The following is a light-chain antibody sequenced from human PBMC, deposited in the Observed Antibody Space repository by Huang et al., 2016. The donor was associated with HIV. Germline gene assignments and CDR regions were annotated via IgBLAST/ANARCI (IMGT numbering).Light chain of an antibody. Sequence: EIVLTQSPATLSLSPGERATLSCRASQSVNNFLAWYQQKPGQAPRLLISDASSRATGIPARFSGSGSGTDFTLTISSLEPEDFAVYYCQQRSNWPLTFGPGTKVDIK. CDR1: QSVNNF. CDR2: DAS. V-gene: IGKV3-11*01. CDR3: QQRSNWPLT. J-gene: IGKJ3*01.